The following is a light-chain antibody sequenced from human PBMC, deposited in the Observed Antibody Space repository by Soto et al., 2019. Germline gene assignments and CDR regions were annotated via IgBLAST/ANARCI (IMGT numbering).Light chain of an antibody. J-gene: IGKJ5*01. CDR2: DAS. Sequence: DIQMTQSPSTLSASVGDRVTITCRASQSISSWLAWYQQKPGKAPKLLIYDASSLESGVPSTFSGSGSGTEFTLTISSLQPDDFATYYCQQHNSYSTPITFGQGTRLEIK. CDR1: QSISSW. CDR3: QQHNSYSTPIT. V-gene: IGKV1-5*01.